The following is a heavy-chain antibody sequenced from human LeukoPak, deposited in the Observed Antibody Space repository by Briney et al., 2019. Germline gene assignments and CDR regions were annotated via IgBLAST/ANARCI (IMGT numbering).Heavy chain of an antibody. J-gene: IGHJ1*01. CDR3: ARALAAAVIN. Sequence: MASETLSLTCGVYGGSFSGHFYSWIRQPPGKGLEWIGEITHRGSTNYNPSLKSRVAMSVDTSKNHFSLNLTSVTAADTAIHYCARALAAAVINWGQGTLVTVSS. CDR1: GGSFSGHF. V-gene: IGHV4-34*01. CDR2: ITHRGST. D-gene: IGHD6-13*01.